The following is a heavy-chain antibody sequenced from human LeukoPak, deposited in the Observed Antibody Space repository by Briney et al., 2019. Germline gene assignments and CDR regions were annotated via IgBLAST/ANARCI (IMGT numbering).Heavy chain of an antibody. J-gene: IGHJ4*02. CDR3: WKGGIPPFFIYPAALKPPPLKY. Sequence: GGSLRLSCAASGFIFSNFAMSWVRQAPGKGLEWVSTISGGGGSTYFADSVKGRFTISRDSSKNMLYLQMDSLRAEDTAVYYCWKGGIPPFFIYPAALKPPPLKYGGQGPLATVPS. V-gene: IGHV3-23*01. CDR1: GFIFSNFA. D-gene: IGHD2-2*01. CDR2: ISGGGGST.